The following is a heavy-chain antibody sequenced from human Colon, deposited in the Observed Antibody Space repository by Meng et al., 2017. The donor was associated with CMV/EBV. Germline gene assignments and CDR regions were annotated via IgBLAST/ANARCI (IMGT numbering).Heavy chain of an antibody. J-gene: IGHJ6*02. V-gene: IGHV4-59*01. CDR2: FYHSGII. CDR1: GGSLSSFY. CDR3: ARGLSIAAAMDV. D-gene: IGHD6-13*01. Sequence: GSLRLSCTLSGGSLSSFYWSWIRQSPGTGLEWIGHFYHSGIINYNPSLKSRATISFDMARNQFSLKLTSVTAADTAVYYCARGLSIAAAMDVWGQGTTVTVSS.